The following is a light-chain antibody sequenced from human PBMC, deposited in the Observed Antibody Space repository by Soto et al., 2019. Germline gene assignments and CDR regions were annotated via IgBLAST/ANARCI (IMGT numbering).Light chain of an antibody. CDR3: SSNTTSSTQWV. Sequence: QSALTQPASVSGSPGQSITISCTGTSSDVGGYNYVSWYQQHPGKAPKLMIYEVSNRPSGVSNRFSGSKSGNTASLTISGLQAEDEADYYCSSNTTSSTQWVFGGGTKLTV. CDR1: SSDVGGYNY. J-gene: IGLJ3*02. CDR2: EVS. V-gene: IGLV2-14*01.